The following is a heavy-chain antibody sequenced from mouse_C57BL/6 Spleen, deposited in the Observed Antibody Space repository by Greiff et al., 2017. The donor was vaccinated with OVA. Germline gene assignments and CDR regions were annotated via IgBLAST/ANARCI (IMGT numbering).Heavy chain of an antibody. D-gene: IGHD2-4*01. Sequence: DVQLQESGPGLVKPSQSLSLTCSVTGYSITSGYYWNWIRQFPGNKLEWMGYISYDGSNNYNPSLKNRISITRDTSKNQFFLKLNSVTTEDTATYYCARAKSYDYGFDYWGQGTTLTVSS. J-gene: IGHJ2*01. CDR1: GYSITSGYY. CDR2: ISYDGSN. V-gene: IGHV3-6*01. CDR3: ARAKSYDYGFDY.